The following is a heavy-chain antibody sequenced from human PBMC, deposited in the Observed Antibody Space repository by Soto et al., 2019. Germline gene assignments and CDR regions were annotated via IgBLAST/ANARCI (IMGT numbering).Heavy chain of an antibody. J-gene: IGHJ4*02. CDR2: IKQGGSEK. CDR3: ARARSDILTGYCDYFDY. D-gene: IGHD3-9*01. CDR1: GFTFSSYW. V-gene: IGHV3-7*03. Sequence: GGSLRLSCAASGFTFSSYWMSWVRQAPGKGLEWVANIKQGGSEKYYVDSVKGRFTISRDNAKNSLYLQMNSLRAEDTAVYYCARARSDILTGYCDYFDYWGQGTLVTVSS.